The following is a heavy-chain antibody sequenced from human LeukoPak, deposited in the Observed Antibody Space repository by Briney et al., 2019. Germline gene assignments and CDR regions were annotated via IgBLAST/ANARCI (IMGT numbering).Heavy chain of an antibody. Sequence: SETLSLTCTVSGGSISSSSYYWGWIRQPPGKGLEWIGSIYYSGSTYYNPSLKSRVTISVDTSKNQFSLKLSSVTAADTAVYYCARVDPRWELFQGRNWFDPWGQGTLVTVSS. CDR2: IYYSGST. J-gene: IGHJ5*02. V-gene: IGHV4-39*07. CDR3: ARVDPRWELFQGRNWFDP. CDR1: GGSISSSSYY. D-gene: IGHD1-26*01.